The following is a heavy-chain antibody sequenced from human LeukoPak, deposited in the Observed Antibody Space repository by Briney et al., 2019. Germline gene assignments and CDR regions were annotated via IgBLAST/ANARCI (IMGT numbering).Heavy chain of an antibody. J-gene: IGHJ5*02. CDR3: ARVEAAAGTNWFDP. CDR2: IYTSGST. V-gene: IGHV4-4*07. CDR1: GGSISSYY. D-gene: IGHD6-13*01. Sequence: SETLSLTCTVSGGSISSYYWSWIRQPPGKGLEWIGRIYTSGSTNYNPSLKSRVTMSVDTSKNQFSLKLSSVTAADTAVYYCARVEAAAGTNWFDPWGQGTLVTVSS.